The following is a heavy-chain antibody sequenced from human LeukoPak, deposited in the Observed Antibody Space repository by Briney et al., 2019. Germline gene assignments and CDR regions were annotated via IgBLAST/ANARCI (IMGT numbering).Heavy chain of an antibody. CDR3: ASGITIFGWPSCYYGMDV. CDR2: IYYSGST. V-gene: IGHV4-59*01. J-gene: IGHJ6*02. CDR1: GGSISSYY. Sequence: SETLSLTCTVSGGSISSYYWGWIRQPPGKGLEWIGYIYYSGSTNYNPSLKSRVTISVDTSKNQFSLKLSSVTAADTAVYYCASGITIFGWPSCYYGMDVWGQGTTVTVSS. D-gene: IGHD3-3*01.